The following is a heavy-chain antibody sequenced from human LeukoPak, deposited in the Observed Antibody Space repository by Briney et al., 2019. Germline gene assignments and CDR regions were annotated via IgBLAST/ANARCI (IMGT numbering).Heavy chain of an antibody. CDR3: ARGRRVAVAGKEGGLDY. CDR1: GFTFSSYS. Sequence: GGSLRLSCAASGFTFSSYSMNWVRQAPGKGLEWVAVISYDGSNKYYADSVKGRFTISRDNSKNTLYLQMNSLRAEDTAVYYCARGRRVAVAGKEGGLDYWGQGTLVTVSS. J-gene: IGHJ4*02. V-gene: IGHV3-30*03. CDR2: ISYDGSNK. D-gene: IGHD6-19*01.